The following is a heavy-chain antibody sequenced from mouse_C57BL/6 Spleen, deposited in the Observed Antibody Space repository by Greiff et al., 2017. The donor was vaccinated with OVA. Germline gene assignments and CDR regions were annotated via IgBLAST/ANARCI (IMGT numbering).Heavy chain of an antibody. J-gene: IGHJ3*01. V-gene: IGHV1-26*01. Sequence: EVQLQQSGPELVKPGASVKISCKASGYTFTDYYMNWVKQSHGKSLEWIGDINPNNGGTSYNQKFKGKATLTVDKSSSTAYMELRSLTSEDSAVYYCAREDGNYRAWFAYWGQGTLVTVSA. CDR2: INPNNGGT. CDR3: AREDGNYRAWFAY. CDR1: GYTFTDYY. D-gene: IGHD2-1*01.